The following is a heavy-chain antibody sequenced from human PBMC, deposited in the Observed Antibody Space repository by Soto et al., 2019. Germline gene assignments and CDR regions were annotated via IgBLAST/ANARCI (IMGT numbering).Heavy chain of an antibody. Sequence: GASVKVSCKASVYTFNSYGSSWVRQAPGQGLEWMGWISAYNGNTNYAQKLQGRVTMTTDTSTSTAYMELRSLRSDDTAVYYCARGYSYGVFDYWGQGTLVTVSS. J-gene: IGHJ4*02. CDR3: ARGYSYGVFDY. D-gene: IGHD5-18*01. V-gene: IGHV1-18*01. CDR1: VYTFNSYG. CDR2: ISAYNGNT.